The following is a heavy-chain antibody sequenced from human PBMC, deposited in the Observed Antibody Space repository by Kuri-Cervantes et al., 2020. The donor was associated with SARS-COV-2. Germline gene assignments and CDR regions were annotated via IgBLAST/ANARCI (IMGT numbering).Heavy chain of an antibody. D-gene: IGHD2-2*01. CDR2: IGTAGDP. V-gene: IGHV3-13*05. CDR1: GFTFSSYD. J-gene: IGHJ4*02. Sequence: GGSLRLSCAASGFTFSSYDMHWVRQATGKGLEWVSAIGTAGDPYYPGSVKGRFTISRENAKNSLYLQMNSLRAGDTAVYYCAGNAPPPSQYCSSTSCYGGYYFDYWGQGTLVTVSS. CDR3: AGNAPPPSQYCSSTSCYGGYYFDY.